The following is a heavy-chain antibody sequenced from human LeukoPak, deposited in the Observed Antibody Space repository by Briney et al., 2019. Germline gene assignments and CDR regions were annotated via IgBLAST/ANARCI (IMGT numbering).Heavy chain of an antibody. Sequence: ASVKVSCKASGYTFTSYDINWVRQATGQGLEWMGWMNPNSGNTGYAQKFQGRLTMTRNTSISTAYMELSSLRSEDTAVYYCARDLERYPISGNDRYYYYYCMDVWGKGTTVTVSS. V-gene: IGHV1-8*01. J-gene: IGHJ6*03. CDR2: MNPNSGNT. CDR3: ARDLERYPISGNDRYYYYYCMDV. CDR1: GYTFTSYD. D-gene: IGHD1-1*01.